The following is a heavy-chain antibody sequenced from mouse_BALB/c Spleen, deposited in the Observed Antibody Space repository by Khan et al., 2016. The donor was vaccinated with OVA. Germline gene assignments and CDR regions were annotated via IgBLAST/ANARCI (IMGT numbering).Heavy chain of an antibody. CDR1: GYTFTSYW. CDR3: ANHGSSSAWLTY. V-gene: IGHV1-7*01. D-gene: IGHD1-1*01. CDR2: INPSTGYT. J-gene: IGHJ3*01. Sequence: QIQLVQSGAELAKPGASVKMSCKASGYTFTSYWMHWVKQRPGQGLEWIGYINPSTGYTEYNQRFKDKATLTEDKSSSTADMQLSSLTSEESAVYYCANHGSSSAWLTYWGQGTLVTVSA.